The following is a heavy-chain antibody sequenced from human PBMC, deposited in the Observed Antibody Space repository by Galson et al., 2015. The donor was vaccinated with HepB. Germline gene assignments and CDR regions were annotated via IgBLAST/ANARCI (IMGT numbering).Heavy chain of an antibody. Sequence: SLRLSCAASGFTFSSYAMHWVRQAPGKGLEWVAVISYDGSNKYYADSVKGRFTISRDNSKNTLYLQMNSLRAEDTAVYYCARDMVVAATLSMGGFDYWGQGTLVTVSS. V-gene: IGHV3-30*04. CDR2: ISYDGSNK. CDR1: GFTFSSYA. CDR3: ARDMVVAATLSMGGFDY. D-gene: IGHD2-15*01. J-gene: IGHJ4*02.